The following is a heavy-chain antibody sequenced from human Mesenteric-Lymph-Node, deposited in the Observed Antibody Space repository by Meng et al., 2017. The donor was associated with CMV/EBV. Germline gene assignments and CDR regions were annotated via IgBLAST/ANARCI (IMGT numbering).Heavy chain of an antibody. CDR3: AYFGDLPPLW. Sequence: QIPLQPSGPDLVKSSQTLYVRCTISVESISSNNAAWNWIRQSPSRGLEWLGRTYYRSESYNDYAVSVKSRISVNLDTSKNQLSLHLNFVTPEDTAVYYCAYFGDLPPLWWGQGTLVTVSS. J-gene: IGHJ4*02. CDR1: VESISSNNAA. CDR2: TYYRSESYN. V-gene: IGHV6-1*01. D-gene: IGHD3-16*01.